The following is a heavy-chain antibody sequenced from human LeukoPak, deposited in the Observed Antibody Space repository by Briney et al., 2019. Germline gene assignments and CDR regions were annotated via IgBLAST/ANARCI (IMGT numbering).Heavy chain of an antibody. CDR1: GGSFSGYY. V-gene: IGHV4-34*01. Sequence: PSETLSLTCAVYGGSFSGYYWSWIRQPPGKGLEWIGEINHSGSTNYNPSLKSRVTISVDTSKNQFSLKLSSVTAADTAVYYCASYQHYYDSSGPASSGGQGTLVTVSS. CDR2: INHSGST. CDR3: ASYQHYYDSSGPASS. D-gene: IGHD3-22*01. J-gene: IGHJ4*02.